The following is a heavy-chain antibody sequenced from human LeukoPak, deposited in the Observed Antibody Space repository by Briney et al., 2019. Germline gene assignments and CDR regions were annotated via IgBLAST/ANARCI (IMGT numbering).Heavy chain of an antibody. CDR1: GGSISSGDYY. CDR2: IYYSGST. Sequence: KASQTLSLTCTVSGGSISSGDYYWSWIRQPPGKGLEWIGYIYYSGSTYYNPSLKSRVTISVDTSKNQFSLKLSSVTAADTAVYYCARGYCSSTCCYTGSWFDSWGQGTLVTVSS. V-gene: IGHV4-30-4*08. CDR3: ARGYCSSTCCYTGSWFDS. D-gene: IGHD2-2*02. J-gene: IGHJ5*01.